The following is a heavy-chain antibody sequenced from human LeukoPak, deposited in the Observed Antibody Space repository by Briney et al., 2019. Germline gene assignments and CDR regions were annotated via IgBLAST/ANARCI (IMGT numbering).Heavy chain of an antibody. CDR3: ARVGWSSGPPFY. J-gene: IGHJ4*02. Sequence: GGSLTLSCTASGFSFGSYSMNWVRQTPGKGLEWLSYISGSSSLIYYADSVKGRFTISGDNAKKSLYLQMNSLRDEDTAVYYCARVGWSSGPPFYWGQGIQVTASS. D-gene: IGHD6-19*01. V-gene: IGHV3-48*02. CDR1: GFSFGSYS. CDR2: ISGSSSLI.